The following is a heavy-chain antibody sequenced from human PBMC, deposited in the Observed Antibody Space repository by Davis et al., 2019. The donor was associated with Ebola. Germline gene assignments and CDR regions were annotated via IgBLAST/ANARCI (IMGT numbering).Heavy chain of an antibody. D-gene: IGHD6-13*01. V-gene: IGHV1-18*01. CDR1: GYTFTSYG. Sequence: ASVKVSCKASGYTFTSYGISWVRQAPGQGLEWMGWISAYNGNTNYAQKLQGRVTMTTDTSTSTAYMELRSLGSDDTAVYYCARVPSYSSSWYSGSKVFDYWGQGTLVTVSS. CDR3: ARVPSYSSSWYSGSKVFDY. CDR2: ISAYNGNT. J-gene: IGHJ4*02.